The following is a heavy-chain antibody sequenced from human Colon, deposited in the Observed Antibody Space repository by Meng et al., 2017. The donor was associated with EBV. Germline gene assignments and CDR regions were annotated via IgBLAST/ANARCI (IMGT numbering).Heavy chain of an antibody. D-gene: IGHD2-2*01. CDR2: IYRGGGT. V-gene: IGHV4-4*02. Sequence: QLWVSGAGVVELSGPLSLTCAVSGGSNSTSEGWSWVRQPPGKGLEWIGEIYRGGGTNYNPSFKSRVTISVDTSNNHFSLKLSYVTAADTAVYYCARVRVIPAAVGFDYWGQGTLVTVSS. CDR3: ARVRVIPAAVGFDY. CDR1: GGSNSTSEG. J-gene: IGHJ4*02.